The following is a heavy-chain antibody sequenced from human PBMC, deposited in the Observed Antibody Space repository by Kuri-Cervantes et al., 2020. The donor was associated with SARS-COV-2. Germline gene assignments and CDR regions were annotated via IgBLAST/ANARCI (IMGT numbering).Heavy chain of an antibody. J-gene: IGHJ5*02. CDR3: AKGQDSSRGNWFDP. Sequence: GESLKISCEVSGFLFSASAIHWVRQGSGKGLEWVGRVRGKANNYATAYAASVKGRFTISRDDSKNMAYLQMNSLKTEDTAVYYCAKGQDSSRGNWFDPWGQGTLVTVSS. CDR1: GFLFSASA. CDR2: VRGKANNYAT. D-gene: IGHD2-2*01. V-gene: IGHV3-73*01.